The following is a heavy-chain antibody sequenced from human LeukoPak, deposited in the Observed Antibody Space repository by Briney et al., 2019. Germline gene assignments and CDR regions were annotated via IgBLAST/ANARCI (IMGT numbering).Heavy chain of an antibody. CDR3: ARDTKWELLISGRPIVDY. Sequence: ASVKVSCKASGYTFTGYYMHWVRQAPGQGLEWMGWINPNSGGTNYAQKLQGRVTMTTDTSTSTAYMELRSLRSDDTAVYYCARDTKWELLISGRPIVDYWGQGTLVTVSS. J-gene: IGHJ4*02. CDR1: GYTFTGYY. D-gene: IGHD1-26*01. V-gene: IGHV1-2*02. CDR2: INPNSGGT.